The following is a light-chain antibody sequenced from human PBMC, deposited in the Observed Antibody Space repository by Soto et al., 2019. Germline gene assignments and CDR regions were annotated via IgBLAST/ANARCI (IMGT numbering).Light chain of an antibody. J-gene: IGKJ1*01. Sequence: EIVLTHSPGTLSLSPGERATLSCRASQSVSSSYLAWYQQKPGQAPRLLIYGASSRATGIPDRISGSGSGKDFTLTISRLEPEDFAVYYCHQYGSSPSTFGQGTEVEIK. CDR1: QSVSSSY. CDR3: HQYGSSPST. CDR2: GAS. V-gene: IGKV3-20*01.